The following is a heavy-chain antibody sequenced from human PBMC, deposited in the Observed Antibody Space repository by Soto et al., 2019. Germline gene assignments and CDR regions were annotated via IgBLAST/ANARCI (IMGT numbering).Heavy chain of an antibody. CDR1: GYTFTCYD. V-gene: IGHV1-8*01. CDR2: MNPNSGNT. J-gene: IGHJ6*03. Sequence: ASVKVSCKASGYTFTCYDIYWVRHATGQGLEWMGWMNPNSGNTGYAQKFQGRVTMTRNTSISTAYMELSSLRSEDTAVYYCARGRTLSNYYYYYMEVWGKGTTVTVSS. CDR3: ARGRTLSNYYYYYMEV.